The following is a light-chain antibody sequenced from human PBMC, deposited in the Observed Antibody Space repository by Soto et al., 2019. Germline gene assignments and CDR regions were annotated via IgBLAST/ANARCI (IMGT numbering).Light chain of an antibody. CDR2: GAS. Sequence: EIVLPEKHATLSLSPGERSTLSCMASQSVSSYLAWYQQKPGQAPRLLIYGASTRATGIPARFSGSGSGTEFTLSINRLQSEDFALYYCQQYYNGRAITSGQGTRLEIK. J-gene: IGKJ5*01. CDR3: QQYYNGRAIT. V-gene: IGKV3D-15*01. CDR1: QSVSSY.